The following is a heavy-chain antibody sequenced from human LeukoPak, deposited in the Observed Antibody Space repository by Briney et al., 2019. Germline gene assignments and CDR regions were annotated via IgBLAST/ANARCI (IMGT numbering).Heavy chain of an antibody. D-gene: IGHD6-6*01. CDR3: ATMTRSIAAGRFDY. CDR2: IYYSGTT. CDR1: DDSISSGNYY. Sequence: SETLSLTCTVSDDSISSGNYYWNWIRQPPGKGLEWIGYIYYSGTTYYNPSLKSRVIISVDTSKKQFSLKLNSVTAADTAVYYCATMTRSIAAGRFDYWGQGTLVTVSS. J-gene: IGHJ4*02. V-gene: IGHV4-30-4*02.